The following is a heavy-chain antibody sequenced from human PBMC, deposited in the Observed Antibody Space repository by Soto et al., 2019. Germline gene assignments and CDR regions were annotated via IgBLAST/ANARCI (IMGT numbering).Heavy chain of an antibody. CDR1: GGAISNYY. CDR2: IYDSGST. D-gene: IGHD3-10*01. V-gene: IGHV4-59*01. CDR3: ARDLYGSGDWFDP. Sequence: SETLSLTCTVSGGAISNYYWSWIRQAPGKGLEWIGYIYDSGSTNYNPSLKSRVTISIDTSKNQFSLKLRSVTAADTAVYYCARDLYGSGDWFDPWGQGTLVTVS. J-gene: IGHJ5*02.